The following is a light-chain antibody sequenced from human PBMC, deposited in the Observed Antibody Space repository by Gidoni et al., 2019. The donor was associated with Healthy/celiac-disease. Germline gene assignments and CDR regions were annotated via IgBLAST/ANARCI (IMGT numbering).Light chain of an antibody. Sequence: DIVMTQFPLSLPVTPGEPASISCRSSQSLLHSNGYNYLDWYQQKPGQSPQLLIYLGSNRASGVPDRFSGSGSGTDFTLKISKVEAEDVGVYYCMQALQTPRTFGPGTKVDIK. V-gene: IGKV2-28*01. CDR2: LGS. J-gene: IGKJ3*01. CDR1: QSLLHSNGYNY. CDR3: MQALQTPRT.